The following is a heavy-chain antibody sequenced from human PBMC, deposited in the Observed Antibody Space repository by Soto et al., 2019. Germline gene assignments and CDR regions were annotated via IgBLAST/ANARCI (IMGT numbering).Heavy chain of an antibody. CDR3: VRDGNYYDSSGYVYYYYGMDV. CDR2: IYYSGST. CDR1: GGSVSSGSYY. D-gene: IGHD3-22*01. J-gene: IGHJ6*02. Sequence: TSETLSLTCTVSGGSVSSGSYYWSWIRQPPGKGLEWIGYIYYSGSTNYNPSLKSRVTISVDTSKNQFSLNLSSVTAADTAVYYCVRDGNYYDSSGYVYYYYGMDVWGQGTTVTVSS. V-gene: IGHV4-61*01.